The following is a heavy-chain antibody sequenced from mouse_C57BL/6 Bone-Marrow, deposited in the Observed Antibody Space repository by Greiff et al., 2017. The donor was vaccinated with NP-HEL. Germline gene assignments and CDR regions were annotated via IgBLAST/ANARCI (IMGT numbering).Heavy chain of an antibody. Sequence: VQLQQSGPELVKPGASVKISCKASGYSFTSYYIHWVKQRPGQGLEWIGWIYPGSGNTKYNEKFKGKATLTADTSSSTAYMQLSSLTSEDSAVYYGARGDYYGSSQWYYWGQGTTLTVSS. D-gene: IGHD1-1*01. CDR2: IYPGSGNT. V-gene: IGHV1-66*01. CDR1: GYSFTSYY. J-gene: IGHJ2*01. CDR3: ARGDYYGSSQWYY.